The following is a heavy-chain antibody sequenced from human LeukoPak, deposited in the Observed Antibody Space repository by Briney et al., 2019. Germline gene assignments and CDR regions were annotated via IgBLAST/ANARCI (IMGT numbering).Heavy chain of an antibody. V-gene: IGHV3-48*03. J-gene: IGHJ4*02. CDR3: ATRHDY. CDR2: ISSGGMTI. Sequence: GGSLRLSCAASGFSFISHQMNWVRQTPGKGLQWLSYISSGGMTIYYADSVKGRFTISRDNSNNSVYLQMNSLRAEDTGVDYCATRHDYWGQGTLVTVAS. CDR1: GFSFISHQ.